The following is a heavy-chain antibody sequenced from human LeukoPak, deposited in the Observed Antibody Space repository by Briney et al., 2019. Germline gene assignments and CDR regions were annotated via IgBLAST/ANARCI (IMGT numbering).Heavy chain of an antibody. CDR1: GFTFSSYG. CDR2: IWYDGSNK. V-gene: IGHV3-33*01. J-gene: IGHJ4*02. CDR3: ARDWEVAGTTYYFDY. Sequence: PGRSLRLSCAASGFTFSSYGMHWVRQAPGKGLEWVAVIWYDGSNKYYADSVKGRFTISRDNSKNTLYLQMNSLRAEDTAVYYCARDWEVAGTTYYFDYWGQGTLVTVSS. D-gene: IGHD6-19*01.